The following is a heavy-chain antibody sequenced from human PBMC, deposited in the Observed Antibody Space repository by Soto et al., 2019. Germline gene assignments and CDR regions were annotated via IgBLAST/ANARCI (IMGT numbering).Heavy chain of an antibody. V-gene: IGHV3-23*01. Sequence: EVQLLESGGGLVQPGGSLRLSCAASGFTFSTYAMSWVRQAPGKGLQWVSTIYDDGSTTFYADSVKGRFAISRDNSRNTLYLQMNSLRAEDTAIYYCARLDCGPDYWGQGTLVTVSS. CDR2: IYDDGSTT. J-gene: IGHJ4*02. CDR3: ARLDCGPDY. D-gene: IGHD2-21*02. CDR1: GFTFSTYA.